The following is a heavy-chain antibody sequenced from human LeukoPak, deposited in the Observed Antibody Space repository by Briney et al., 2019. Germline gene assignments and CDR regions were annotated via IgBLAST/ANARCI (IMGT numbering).Heavy chain of an antibody. J-gene: IGHJ3*02. Sequence: SETLPLTCTVSGDSIRSSSYHWGWIRQPPGKGLEWIGSIYYSGSTYNNRSLKRRLTISIDTSKNQFSLRLSSVTAADTAVYYCTRLPIVVVPSTSFDIWGQGTMVTVSS. CDR3: TRLPIVVVPSTSFDI. CDR2: IYYSGST. D-gene: IGHD2-2*01. V-gene: IGHV4-39*07. CDR1: GDSIRSSSYH.